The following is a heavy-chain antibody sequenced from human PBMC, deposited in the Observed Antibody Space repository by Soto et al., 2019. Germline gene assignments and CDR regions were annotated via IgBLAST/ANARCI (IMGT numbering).Heavy chain of an antibody. D-gene: IGHD1-1*01. CDR2: ISFDGTNK. V-gene: IGHV3-30-3*01. CDR3: ARGLNWNHVQGLDV. J-gene: IGHJ6*02. Sequence: QVQLVESGGGVVQPGRSLRLSCAAPGFTFSSYALHWVRQAPGKGLECVAVISFDGTNKYYADSVKGRFTISRDNSKNTLYLQMNSLRAEDTALYYCARGLNWNHVQGLDVWGQGTTVTVSS. CDR1: GFTFSSYA.